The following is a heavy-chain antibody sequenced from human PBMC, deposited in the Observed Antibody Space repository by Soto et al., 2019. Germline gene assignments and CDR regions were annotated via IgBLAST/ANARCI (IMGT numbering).Heavy chain of an antibody. CDR2: ISSSGSTI. CDR3: ARAGWQLDNYFDY. Sequence: LRLSCAASGFTLSSYEMNWVRQAPGKGLEWVSYISSSGSTIYYADSVQGRFTISRDNAKNSPYLQMNSLRAENTAVYYCARAGWQLDNYFDYWGRGTLVTFSS. CDR1: GFTLSSYE. D-gene: IGHD6-6*01. V-gene: IGHV3-48*03. J-gene: IGHJ4*02.